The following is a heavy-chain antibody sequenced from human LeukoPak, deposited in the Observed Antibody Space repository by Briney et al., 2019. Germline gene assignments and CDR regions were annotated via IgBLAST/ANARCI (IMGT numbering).Heavy chain of an antibody. CDR1: GFPFSDSW. CDR2: IKKDGTGI. CDR3: AGGNAMEV. V-gene: IGHV3-7*03. Sequence: GGSLRLSCAVSGFPFSDSWMYWVRQAPGKGLEGVANIKKDGTGISYVDSVRGRFIIPRDNARNSLYLQMDSLRVEDTAVYFCAGGNAMEVWGKGTAVTVSS. J-gene: IGHJ6*03.